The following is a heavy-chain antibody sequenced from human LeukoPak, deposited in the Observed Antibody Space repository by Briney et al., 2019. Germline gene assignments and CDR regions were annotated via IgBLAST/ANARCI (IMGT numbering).Heavy chain of an antibody. J-gene: IGHJ3*02. D-gene: IGHD3-10*01. Sequence: GASVKVSCKASGYTXTGYYMHWVRQAPGQGLEWMGWINPNSGGTNYAQKFQGRVTMTRDTSISTAYMELSRLRSDDTAVYYCARAGLLWFGELLFDIWGQGTMVTVSS. CDR2: INPNSGGT. V-gene: IGHV1-2*02. CDR3: ARAGLLWFGELLFDI. CDR1: GYTXTGYY.